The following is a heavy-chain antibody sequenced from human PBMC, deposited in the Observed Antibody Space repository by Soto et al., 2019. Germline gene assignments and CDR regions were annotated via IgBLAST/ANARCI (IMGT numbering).Heavy chain of an antibody. Sequence: QITLKESGPTLVKPTQTLTLTCTFSGFSLSTSGVGVAWIRQPPGKALEWLALIYWDDDKRYRPSLESRLTISKDKCKDQVVLKMTNMDSVDTARYYCAYLPCSGGSCYWFSFSGMDVWGQGTTVTVSS. CDR1: GFSLSTSGVG. D-gene: IGHD2-15*01. V-gene: IGHV2-5*02. CDR3: AYLPCSGGSCYWFSFSGMDV. J-gene: IGHJ6*02. CDR2: IYWDDDK.